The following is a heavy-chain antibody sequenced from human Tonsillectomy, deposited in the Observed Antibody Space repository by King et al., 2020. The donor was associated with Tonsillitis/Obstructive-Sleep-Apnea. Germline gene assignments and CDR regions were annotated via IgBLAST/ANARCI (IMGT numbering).Heavy chain of an antibody. V-gene: IGHV4-34*01. CDR2: INHSGST. CDR3: ARVYDFLTGGGPAPRFDP. D-gene: IGHD3-9*01. Sequence: VQLQQWGAGLLKPSETLSLTCAVYGGSFSGYYWSWIRQAPGKGLEWIGEINHSGSTNYNSSLKSRVTISVDTSKNQFSLRLSSVTAADTAVYYCARVYDFLTGGGPAPRFDPWGQGTLVTASS. J-gene: IGHJ5*02. CDR1: GGSFSGYY.